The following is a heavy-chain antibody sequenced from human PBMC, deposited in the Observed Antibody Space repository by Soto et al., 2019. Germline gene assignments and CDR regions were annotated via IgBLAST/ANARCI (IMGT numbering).Heavy chain of an antibody. CDR1: GLTFSNYA. D-gene: IGHD5-12*01. Sequence: GGSLRLSCAASGLTFSNYAMDWVRQAPGKGLEWVSVISGTGTSAYYADSVKGRFTISRDNSKDTLSLQMSSLTADDTAIYYCVREGRGSFDFWGRGTMVTVSS. V-gene: IGHV3-23*01. CDR2: ISGTGTSA. CDR3: VREGRGSFDF. J-gene: IGHJ3*01.